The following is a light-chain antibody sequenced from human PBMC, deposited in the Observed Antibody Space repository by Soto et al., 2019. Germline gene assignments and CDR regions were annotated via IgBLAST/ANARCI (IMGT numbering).Light chain of an antibody. J-gene: IGLJ1*01. Sequence: QSVLTQPSSVSVSPGQSITISCTGTSSDVGGYNYVSWYQQQSGKAPKLMIHEVSNRPSGVSNRFSGSKSGNTASLTISGLQAEDEADYYCSSYTSSRAYVFGIGTKV. CDR3: SSYTSSRAYV. CDR1: SSDVGGYNY. CDR2: EVS. V-gene: IGLV2-14*01.